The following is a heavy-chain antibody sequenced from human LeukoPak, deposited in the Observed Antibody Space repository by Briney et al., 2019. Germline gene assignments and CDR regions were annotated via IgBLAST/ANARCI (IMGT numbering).Heavy chain of an antibody. CDR3: AEQQPRDYGMDV. CDR1: GYTFTGYY. V-gene: IGHV1-2*02. D-gene: IGHD6-13*01. CDR2: INPNSGGT. Sequence: APVKVSCKASGYTFTGYYMHWVRQAPGQGLEWMGWINPNSGGTNYAQKFQGRVTMTRDTSISTAYMELSRLRSDDTAVYYCAEQQPRDYGMDVWGQGTTVTVSS. J-gene: IGHJ6*02.